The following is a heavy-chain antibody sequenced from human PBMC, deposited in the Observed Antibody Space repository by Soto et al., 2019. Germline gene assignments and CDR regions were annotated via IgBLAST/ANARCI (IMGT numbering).Heavy chain of an antibody. D-gene: IGHD1-7*01. Sequence: GASVKVSCKASGGMFYSSAINWVRQAPGQGLEWMGGIVPMNGSPKYAQEFLGRVTISADASATTAYMDLSGLKSEDTAVYYCSCARVGGTTSGPGDYWGQGTQVTVSS. CDR1: GGMFYSSA. CDR3: SCARVGGTTSGPGDY. CDR2: IVPMNGSP. J-gene: IGHJ4*02. V-gene: IGHV1-69*13.